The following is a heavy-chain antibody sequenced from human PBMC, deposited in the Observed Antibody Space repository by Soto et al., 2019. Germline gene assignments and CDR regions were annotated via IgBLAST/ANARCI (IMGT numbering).Heavy chain of an antibody. D-gene: IGHD6-19*01. Sequence: QLQLQESGSGLVKPSQTLSLTCAVSGGSISSGGYSWSWIRQPPGKGLEWIGYIYHSGSTYYNPSLKSRVTRAVDRSKNQFSLKLSSVPAADTAVYYCARAGGLGAVAVDYWCQGTLVTVSS. CDR3: ARAGGLGAVAVDY. J-gene: IGHJ4*02. V-gene: IGHV4-30-2*01. CDR2: IYHSGST. CDR1: GGSISSGGYS.